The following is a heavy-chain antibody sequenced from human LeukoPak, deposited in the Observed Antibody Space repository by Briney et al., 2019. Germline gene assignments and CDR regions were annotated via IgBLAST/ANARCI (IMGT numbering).Heavy chain of an antibody. CDR2: IYTSGST. Sequence: SETLSLTCTVSGGSISGYYWSWIRQPAGKGLEWIGHIYTSGSTNYNPSLKSRVTMSVDTSKNQFSLKLSSVTAADTAVYYCAREIVVVPAAIMRHDAFDIWGQGTMVTVSS. J-gene: IGHJ3*02. D-gene: IGHD2-2*02. CDR3: AREIVVVPAAIMRHDAFDI. CDR1: GGSISGYY. V-gene: IGHV4-4*07.